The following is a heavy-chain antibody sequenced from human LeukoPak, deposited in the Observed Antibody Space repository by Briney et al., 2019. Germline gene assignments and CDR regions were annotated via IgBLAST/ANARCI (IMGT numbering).Heavy chain of an antibody. D-gene: IGHD3-16*01. Sequence: GGSLRLSCAASGFTVSSNYMSWVRQAPGKGLEWVSVIYSGGSTYYADSVKGRFTISRDNSKNTLYLQMNSLRAEDTAVYYCARGGISPEADAFDIWGQGTMVTVSS. CDR3: ARGGISPEADAFDI. V-gene: IGHV3-53*01. CDR1: GFTVSSNY. CDR2: IYSGGST. J-gene: IGHJ3*02.